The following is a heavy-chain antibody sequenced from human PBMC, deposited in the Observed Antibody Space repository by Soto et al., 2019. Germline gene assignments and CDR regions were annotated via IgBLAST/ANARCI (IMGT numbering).Heavy chain of an antibody. CDR1: GFTFSDYY. V-gene: IGHV3-11*06. CDR2: ISSSSSYT. CDR3: ARESGYCSGGSCYGDFAFDI. J-gene: IGHJ3*02. Sequence: GGSLRLSCAASGFTFSDYYMSWIRQAPGKGLEWVSYISSSSSYTNYADSVKGRFTISRDNAKNSLYLQMNSLRAEDTAVYYCARESGYCSGGSCYGDFAFDIWGQGTMVTSSS. D-gene: IGHD2-15*01.